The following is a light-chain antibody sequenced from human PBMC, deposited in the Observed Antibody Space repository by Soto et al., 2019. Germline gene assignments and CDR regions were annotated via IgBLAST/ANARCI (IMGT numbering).Light chain of an antibody. CDR1: QSVNHW. CDR3: QHYNSYSEA. V-gene: IGKV1-5*01. Sequence: DIQMTQYPSTLSASIGDGVIISCRASQSVNHWLAWYQRKPGKAPKLLIHDASTLESGIPSRFSGSGSGTEFTLTISSLQPDDFATYYCQHYNSYSEAFGQGTKVDIK. J-gene: IGKJ1*01. CDR2: DAS.